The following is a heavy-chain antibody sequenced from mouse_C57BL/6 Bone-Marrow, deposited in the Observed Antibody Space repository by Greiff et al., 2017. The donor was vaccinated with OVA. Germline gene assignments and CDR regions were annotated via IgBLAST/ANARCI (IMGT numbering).Heavy chain of an antibody. J-gene: IGHJ4*01. CDR1: GFSFNTYA. CDR2: IRSKSNNYAT. CDR3: VRQGGIYYAMDY. Sequence: EVKLQESGGGLVQPKGSLKLSCAASGFSFNTYAMNWVRQAPGKGLEWVARIRSKSNNYATYYADSVKDRFTISRDDSESMLYLQMNNLKTEDTAMYYCVRQGGIYYAMDYWGQGTSVTVSS. V-gene: IGHV10-1*01.